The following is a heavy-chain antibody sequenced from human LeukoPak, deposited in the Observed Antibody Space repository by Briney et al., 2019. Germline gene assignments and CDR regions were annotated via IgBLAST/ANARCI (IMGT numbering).Heavy chain of an antibody. CDR1: GXXXSDYY. Sequence: SCXXXGXXXSDYYMXWIRRAPGKGREWVSYISSSGSTIYYAASVKGRFTISRHNAKNSLYLQMNSLRAEDAAVYYCARAAPVVVVAAMIYWGQGTPVTVSS. D-gene: IGHD2-15*01. CDR3: ARAAPVVVVAAMIY. CDR2: ISSSGSTI. J-gene: IGHJ4*02. V-gene: IGHV3-11*01.